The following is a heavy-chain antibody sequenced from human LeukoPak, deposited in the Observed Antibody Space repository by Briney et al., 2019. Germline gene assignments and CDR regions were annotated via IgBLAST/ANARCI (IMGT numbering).Heavy chain of an antibody. J-gene: IGHJ4*02. CDR3: TSVYDTSAYYHSGVDY. CDR2: IRSKTYRGTA. CDR1: GFTVSSNY. Sequence: GGSLRLSCAASGFTVSSNYMSWVRQAPGKGLEWVGFIRSKTYRGTAEYAASVKGRFTISRDDSKSIAYLQANSLKTDDTAVYYCTSVYDTSAYYHSGVDYWGQGTLVTVSS. D-gene: IGHD3-22*01. V-gene: IGHV3-49*04.